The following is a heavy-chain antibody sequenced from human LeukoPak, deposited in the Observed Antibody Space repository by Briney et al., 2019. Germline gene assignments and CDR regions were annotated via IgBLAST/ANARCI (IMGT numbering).Heavy chain of an antibody. V-gene: IGHV4-34*01. CDR2: INHSGST. Sequence: SETLSLTCAVYGGSFSGYYWSWIRQPPGKGLEWIGEINHSGSTNYNPSLKSRVTISVDTSKNQFSLKLSSVTAADTAVYYCAREARDTAMVNAFDIWGQGTMVTVSS. CDR3: AREARDTAMVNAFDI. CDR1: GGSFSGYY. D-gene: IGHD5-18*01. J-gene: IGHJ3*02.